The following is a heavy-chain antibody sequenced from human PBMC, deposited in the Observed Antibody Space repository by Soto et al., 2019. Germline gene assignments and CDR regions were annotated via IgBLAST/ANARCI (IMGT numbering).Heavy chain of an antibody. Sequence: QLQLQESGPGLVKPSETLSLTCTVSGGSISSSSYYWGWIRQPPGKGLEWIGSIYYSGGTYYNPSLKSRVTISVDTSKNQFSLKLSSVTAADTAVYYCASQASPYYYYGMDVWGQGTTVTVSS. CDR1: GGSISSSSYY. V-gene: IGHV4-39*01. CDR3: ASQASPYYYYGMDV. J-gene: IGHJ6*02. CDR2: IYYSGGT.